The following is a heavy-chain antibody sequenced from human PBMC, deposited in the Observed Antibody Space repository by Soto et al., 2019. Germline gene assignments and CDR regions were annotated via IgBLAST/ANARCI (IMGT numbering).Heavy chain of an antibody. D-gene: IGHD3-22*01. Sequence: GSLRLSCAASGFTFSSYALSWVRHAPGKGLEWVSAISGSGVSTYYADSVKGRFTISRDNSKNTLYLQMNSLRAEDTAVYYCAKSPGMYYYDSSGYYHYDYWGQGTLVTVSS. CDR1: GFTFSSYA. CDR2: ISGSGVST. V-gene: IGHV3-23*01. J-gene: IGHJ4*02. CDR3: AKSPGMYYYDSSGYYHYDY.